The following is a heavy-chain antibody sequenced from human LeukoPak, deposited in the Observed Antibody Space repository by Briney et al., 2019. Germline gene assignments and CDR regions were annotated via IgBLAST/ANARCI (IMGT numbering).Heavy chain of an antibody. Sequence: SETLSLTCTVSGGSINNYYWNWIRQPPGKGLEWIGYIFYSGGTSYNPSPKSRVTVSLDSSKNQFSLNMRSVTAADTAVYYCARGPTMTTDYWGQGILVTVSS. D-gene: IGHD4-17*01. CDR1: GGSINNYY. CDR3: ARGPTMTTDY. J-gene: IGHJ4*02. CDR2: IFYSGGT. V-gene: IGHV4-59*01.